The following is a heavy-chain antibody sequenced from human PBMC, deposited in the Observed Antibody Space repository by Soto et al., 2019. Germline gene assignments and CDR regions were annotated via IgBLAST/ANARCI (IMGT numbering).Heavy chain of an antibody. V-gene: IGHV1-69*06. CDR1: GGTFSSYA. CDR3: ARDHSSGVAY. D-gene: IGHD6-19*01. CDR2: IIPIFGTA. J-gene: IGHJ4*02. Sequence: EASVKVSCKASGGTFSSYAISWVRQAPGQGLEWMGGIIPIFGTANYAQKFQGRVTITADKSTSTAYMELSSLRSEDTAVYYGARDHSSGVAYWGQGTLVTVSS.